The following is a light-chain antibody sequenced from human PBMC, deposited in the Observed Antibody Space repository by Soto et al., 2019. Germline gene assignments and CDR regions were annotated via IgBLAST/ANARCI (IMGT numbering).Light chain of an antibody. J-gene: IGKJ2*01. Sequence: ELVLTQSPATLSPSRVGRATLSCRARQSVSSNLAWYQQKPGQAPRLLIYGASTRATGIPARFSGSGSGTEFTLTISSLQSEDFAVYYCQQYNNWPPFMYTFGQGTKVDIK. CDR1: QSVSSN. CDR2: GAS. V-gene: IGKV3-15*01. CDR3: QQYNNWPPFMYT.